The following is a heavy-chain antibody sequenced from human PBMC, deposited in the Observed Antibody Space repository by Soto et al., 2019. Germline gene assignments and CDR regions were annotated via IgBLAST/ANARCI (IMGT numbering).Heavy chain of an antibody. V-gene: IGHV4-34*12. CDR2: IIHSEST. J-gene: IGHJ6*02. D-gene: IGHD1-26*01. CDR3: ARQRPTDGRWDFAKYYGMDV. Sequence: PSETLSLTCAVYGGSFSAYYWSWVRQPPGKGLEWIGEIIHSESTKYNPSLKSRVTISVDTSKNQFSLKMSSVTAADTAVYYCARQRPTDGRWDFAKYYGMDVWGQGTPVTVSS. CDR1: GGSFSAYY.